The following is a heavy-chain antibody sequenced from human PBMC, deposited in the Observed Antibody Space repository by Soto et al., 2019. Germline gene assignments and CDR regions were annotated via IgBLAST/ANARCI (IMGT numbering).Heavy chain of an antibody. Sequence: QVQRVQSGAEVKKPGASVKVSCKASGYTFTSYGISWVRQAPGQGLEWMGWISAYNGNTNYAQKLQGRVTMTTDTSTSTAYMELRSLRSDDTAVYYCARVKSPYDFWSGSDYWGQGTLVTVSS. CDR1: GYTFTSYG. V-gene: IGHV1-18*01. CDR2: ISAYNGNT. J-gene: IGHJ4*02. CDR3: ARVKSPYDFWSGSDY. D-gene: IGHD3-3*01.